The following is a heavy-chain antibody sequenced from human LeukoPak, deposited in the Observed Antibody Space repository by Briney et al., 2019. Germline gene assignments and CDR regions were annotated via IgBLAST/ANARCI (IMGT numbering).Heavy chain of an antibody. CDR3: ATGSASYYGIDY. D-gene: IGHD1-26*01. Sequence: KPGGSLRLSCAASGFIFSNAWMSWVRQAPGKGLEWVGRIKAKTDGGTINYAALVKGRFTISRDDSKDTLYLQMNSLKIEDSAVYYCATGSASYYGIDYWGQGTLVTVSS. CDR1: GFIFSNAW. V-gene: IGHV3-15*01. J-gene: IGHJ4*02. CDR2: IKAKTDGGTI.